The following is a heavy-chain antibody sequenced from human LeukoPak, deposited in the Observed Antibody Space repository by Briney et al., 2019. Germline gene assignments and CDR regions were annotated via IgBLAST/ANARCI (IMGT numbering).Heavy chain of an antibody. V-gene: IGHV3-49*03. CDR3: TRVPTARGNPSGSL. Sequence: GGSLRLSCTASGFTFGDYAMSWFRQAPGKGLEWVGFIRSKTYGGTTEYAVSVKGRFTISRDDSKSIACLQMNSLITEDTAVYYCTRVPTARGNPSGSLRGQGTLVTVSS. CDR2: IRSKTYGGTT. J-gene: IGHJ4*02. D-gene: IGHD4-23*01. CDR1: GFTFGDYA.